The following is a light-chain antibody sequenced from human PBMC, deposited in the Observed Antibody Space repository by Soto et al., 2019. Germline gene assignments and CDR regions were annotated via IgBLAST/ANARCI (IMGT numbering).Light chain of an antibody. CDR1: SSDVGGYNY. CDR2: DVT. V-gene: IGLV2-11*01. J-gene: IGLJ1*01. CDR3: CSYACSQAPV. Sequence: QSVLTQPRSVSGSPGQSVTISCTGTSSDVGGYNYVSWFQQHPGKAPKLMIYDVTKRPSGVPDCFSGSKSGTTASLTISGLQAEDDDDYCGCSYACSQAPVFGTGT.